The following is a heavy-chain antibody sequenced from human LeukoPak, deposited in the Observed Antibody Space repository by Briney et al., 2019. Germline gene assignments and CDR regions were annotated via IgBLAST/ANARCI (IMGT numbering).Heavy chain of an antibody. V-gene: IGHV1-18*01. CDR3: ARGGSRMVTYGSLDY. CDR1: GYTFTSYA. J-gene: IGHJ4*02. D-gene: IGHD2-21*02. Sequence: ASVTVSCKASGYTFTSYAINWVRQAPGQGFEWMGWISPYNGNTNYAQKLQGRVTMTADISTSTAYMELRSLRSDDTAVYHCARGGSRMVTYGSLDYWGQGSLVTVSS. CDR2: ISPYNGNT.